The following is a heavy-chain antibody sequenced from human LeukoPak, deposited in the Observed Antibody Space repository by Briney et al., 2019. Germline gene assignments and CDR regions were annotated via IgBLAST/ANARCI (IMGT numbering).Heavy chain of an antibody. CDR3: ARPVSAYCGGDCSDY. J-gene: IGHJ4*02. Sequence: SEALSLTCTVSGGSISSSSYYWGWIRQPPGKGLEWIGSIYYSGSTYYNPSLKRRVTISVDTSKHQFSLKLSSVTAADTAVYYCARPVSAYCGGDCSDYWGQGTLVTVSS. V-gene: IGHV4-39*01. D-gene: IGHD2-21*01. CDR2: IYYSGST. CDR1: GGSISSSSYY.